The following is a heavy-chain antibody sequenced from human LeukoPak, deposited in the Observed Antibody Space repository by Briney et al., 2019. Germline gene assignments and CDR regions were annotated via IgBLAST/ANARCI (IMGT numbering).Heavy chain of an antibody. Sequence: GGALRLSCAVSGFTFSSDWMSWVRQAPGEGREWVSNIKQDGSEKYYVDSVKGRFTISRDNAKNSLYLQMNSLRAEDTAVYYCARDTARYYYDSSGYLNNWGQGTLVTVSS. D-gene: IGHD3-22*01. J-gene: IGHJ4*02. CDR3: ARDTARYYYDSSGYLNN. CDR1: GFTFSSDW. CDR2: IKQDGSEK. V-gene: IGHV3-7*01.